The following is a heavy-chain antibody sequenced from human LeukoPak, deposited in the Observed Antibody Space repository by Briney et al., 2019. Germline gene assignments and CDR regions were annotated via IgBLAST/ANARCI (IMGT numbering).Heavy chain of an antibody. Sequence: SESLSLTCTVSGGSISSYYWSWVRQPPGKGLEWIGYIYYSGSTNYNPSLKSRVTISVEKSKSQFSLNLSSVTAADTAVYYCARVEKEYYYDSSGYYFHYWGQGTLVAVSS. D-gene: IGHD3-22*01. J-gene: IGHJ4*02. CDR1: GGSISSYY. CDR2: IYYSGST. CDR3: ARVEKEYYYDSSGYYFHY. V-gene: IGHV4-59*01.